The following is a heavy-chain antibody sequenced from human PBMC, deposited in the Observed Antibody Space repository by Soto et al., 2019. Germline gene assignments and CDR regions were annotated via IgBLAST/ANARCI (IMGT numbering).Heavy chain of an antibody. CDR3: ARAMVVTQNWFDP. V-gene: IGHV4-30-4*01. J-gene: IGHJ5*02. CDR1: GGSISSGDYY. CDR2: IYYSGST. Sequence: PSETLSLTCTVSGGSISSGDYYWSWIRQPPGKGLEWIGYIYYSGSTYYNPSLKSRVTISVDTSKNQLSLKLSSVTAADTAVYYCARAMVVTQNWFDPWGQGTLVTVSS. D-gene: IGHD2-21*02.